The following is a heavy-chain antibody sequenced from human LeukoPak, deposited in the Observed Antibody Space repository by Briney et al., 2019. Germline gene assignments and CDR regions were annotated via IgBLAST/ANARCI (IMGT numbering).Heavy chain of an antibody. Sequence: LSLTCTVSGGSISSGGYYWSWIRQAPGKGLEWVAVISYDGSDKYSADSVKGRFTISRDNSKNMVFLQMNSLRAEDTALYYCAKDRSSSWAIDYWGQGTLVTVSS. D-gene: IGHD6-13*01. V-gene: IGHV3-30*18. CDR3: AKDRSSSWAIDY. CDR1: GGSISSGG. J-gene: IGHJ4*02. CDR2: ISYDGSDK.